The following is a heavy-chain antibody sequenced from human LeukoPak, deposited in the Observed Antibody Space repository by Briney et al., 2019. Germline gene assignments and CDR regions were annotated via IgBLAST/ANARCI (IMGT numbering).Heavy chain of an antibody. CDR1: GFTFSSYG. D-gene: IGHD3-3*01. CDR2: ISYDGGNK. V-gene: IGHV3-30*18. CDR3: AKDTAVRFLEWLSTRVYYYGMDV. Sequence: PGRSLRLSCAASGFTFSSYGMHWVRQAPGKGLEWVAVISYDGGNKYYADSVKGRFTISRDNSKNTLYLQMNSLRAEDTAVYYCAKDTAVRFLEWLSTRVYYYGMDVWGQGTTVTVSS. J-gene: IGHJ6*02.